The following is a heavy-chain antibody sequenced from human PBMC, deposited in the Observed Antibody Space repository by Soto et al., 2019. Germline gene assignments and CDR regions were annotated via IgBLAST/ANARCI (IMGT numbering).Heavy chain of an antibody. CDR2: ISGSGGST. V-gene: IGHV3-23*01. Sequence: GGSLRLSCAASGFTFSSYAMSWVRQAPGEGLEWVSAISGSGGSTYYADSVKGRFTISRDNSKNTLYLQMNSLRAEDTAVYYCAKDQYFRGGWYSEDWFDPWGQGTLVTVS. D-gene: IGHD6-19*01. J-gene: IGHJ5*02. CDR3: AKDQYFRGGWYSEDWFDP. CDR1: GFTFSSYA.